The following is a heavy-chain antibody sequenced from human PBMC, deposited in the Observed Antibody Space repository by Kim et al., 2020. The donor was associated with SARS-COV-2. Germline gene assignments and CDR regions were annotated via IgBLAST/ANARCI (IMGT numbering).Heavy chain of an antibody. CDR1: GGSFSGYY. CDR2: INHSGST. J-gene: IGHJ6*02. Sequence: SETLSLTCAVYGGSFSGYYWPWIRQPPGKGLEWIGEINHSGSTNYNPSLKSRVTISVDTSKNQFSLKLSSVTAADTAVYSCARGTTVTTLVYHYYGMDVWGQGTTVTVSS. D-gene: IGHD4-17*01. CDR3: ARGTTVTTLVYHYYGMDV. V-gene: IGHV4-34*01.